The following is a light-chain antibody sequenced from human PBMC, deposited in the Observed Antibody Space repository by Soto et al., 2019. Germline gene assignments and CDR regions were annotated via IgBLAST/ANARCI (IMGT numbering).Light chain of an antibody. Sequence: QSALTQPASVSGSPGQSITISCTGTSSDVGGYNYVSWYQQHPGKAPQLMIYEVSNRPSWVSTRFSGSMSGNTASLTISGLQAEDEAEYYCSSYTSSSTPVVFGGGTKLTVL. V-gene: IGLV2-14*01. CDR2: EVS. CDR3: SSYTSSSTPVV. J-gene: IGLJ2*01. CDR1: SSDVGGYNY.